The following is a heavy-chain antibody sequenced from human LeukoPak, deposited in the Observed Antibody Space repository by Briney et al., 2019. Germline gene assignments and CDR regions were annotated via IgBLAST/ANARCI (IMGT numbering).Heavy chain of an antibody. CDR2: INPNSGGT. D-gene: IGHD3-9*01. CDR1: GYTFTGYY. CDR3: ARAGGYFDWLLYGPGNYYYYMDV. V-gene: IGHV1-2*02. J-gene: IGHJ6*03. Sequence: GASVKVSCKASGYTFTGYYMHWVRQAPGQGLEWMGWINPNSGGTNYAQKFQGRVTMTRDTSISTAYMELSRLRSDDTAVYYCARAGGYFDWLLYGPGNYYYYMDVWGKGTTVTISS.